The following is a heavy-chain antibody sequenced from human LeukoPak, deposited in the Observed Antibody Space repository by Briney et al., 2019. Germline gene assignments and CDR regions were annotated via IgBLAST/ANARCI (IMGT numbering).Heavy chain of an antibody. CDR2: ISWNSGSI. CDR3: AKGIRLVVAAATVFDY. J-gene: IGHJ4*02. V-gene: IGHV3-9*01. CDR1: GFTFDDYA. Sequence: TGGSLRLSCAASGFTFDDYAMHWVRHAPGKGLEWVSGISWNSGSIGYADSVKGRFTISRDNAKNSLYLQMNSLRAEDTALYYCAKGIRLVVAAATVFDYWGQGTLVTVSS. D-gene: IGHD2-15*01.